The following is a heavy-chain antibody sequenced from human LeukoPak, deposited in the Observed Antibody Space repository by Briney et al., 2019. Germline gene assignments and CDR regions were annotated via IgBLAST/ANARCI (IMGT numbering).Heavy chain of an antibody. J-gene: IGHJ6*04. Sequence: GGSLRLSCAASGFTFSSYSMNWVRQAPGKGVEWVSSISSSSSYIYYADPVKGRFTIPRDNAKHSLSLQMNSLRGDDTAVHYCAELGMTMIGCVWVKGTTVTISS. V-gene: IGHV3-21*01. CDR2: ISSSSSYI. D-gene: IGHD3-10*02. CDR3: AELGMTMIGCV. CDR1: GFTFSSYS.